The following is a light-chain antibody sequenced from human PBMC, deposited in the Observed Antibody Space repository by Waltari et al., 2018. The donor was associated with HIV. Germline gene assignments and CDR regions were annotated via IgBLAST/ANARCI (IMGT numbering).Light chain of an antibody. Sequence: EIEMTQSLPILSASPGAGAPLSCRASQRVTPNLACYQQKPGQAPRLLVHGASNRATGVPARISGSGSDTEFTLTITDLQAEDFAIYDGQQYNKGPGTFGEGTKVEIK. J-gene: IGKJ1*01. CDR3: QQYNKGPGT. CDR2: GAS. V-gene: IGKV3-15*01. CDR1: QRVTPN.